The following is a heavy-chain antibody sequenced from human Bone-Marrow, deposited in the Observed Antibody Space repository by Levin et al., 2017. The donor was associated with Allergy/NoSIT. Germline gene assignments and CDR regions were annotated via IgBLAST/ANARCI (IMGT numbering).Heavy chain of an antibody. J-gene: IGHJ4*02. CDR1: GYTFTSYG. Sequence: ASVKVSCKASGYTFTSYGITWVRQAPGQGLEWMGWISTNNGNTNYAHKLQGRVTMTTDTSTSTVYMELRSLRSDDTAVYYCARAAEWQLLDYWGQGTLVTVSS. CDR2: ISTNNGNT. V-gene: IGHV1-18*01. CDR3: ARAAEWQLLDY. D-gene: IGHD2-15*01.